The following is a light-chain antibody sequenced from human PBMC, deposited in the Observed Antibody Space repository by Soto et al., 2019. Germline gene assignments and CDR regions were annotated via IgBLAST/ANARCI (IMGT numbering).Light chain of an antibody. V-gene: IGKV1-5*03. CDR3: QPYNSYPRT. J-gene: IGKJ1*01. CDR2: KAS. CDR1: ESISGW. Sequence: DIQMTQSPSTLSASVGDRVTITCRASESISGWLAWYQQKPGKAPKLVIFKASTLESGVPSRFSGSGSGTEFTLSISSLQPYDFATYYCQPYNSYPRTFGQGTKVEIK.